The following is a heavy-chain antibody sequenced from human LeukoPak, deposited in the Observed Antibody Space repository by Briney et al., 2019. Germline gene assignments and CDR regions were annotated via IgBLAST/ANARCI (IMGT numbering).Heavy chain of an antibody. J-gene: IGHJ5*02. V-gene: IGHV4-38-2*02. CDR3: ARAAPYDFWSGYYRNNWFDP. CDR2: IYHSGST. D-gene: IGHD3-3*01. CDR1: GYSISSGYY. Sequence: SETLSLTCTVSGYSISSGYYWGWIRQPPGTGLEWIGSIYHSGSTYYNPSLKSRVTISVDTPKNQFSLKLSSVTAADTALSYCARAAPYDFWSGYYRNNWFDPRGQGTLVTVSS.